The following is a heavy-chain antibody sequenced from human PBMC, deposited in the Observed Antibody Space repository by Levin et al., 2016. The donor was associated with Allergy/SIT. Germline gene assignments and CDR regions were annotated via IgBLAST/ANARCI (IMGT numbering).Heavy chain of an antibody. CDR2: ISSSSSYI. CDR3: ARDCSGGSCYVREMDWFDP. D-gene: IGHD2-15*01. J-gene: IGHJ5*02. CDR1: GFTVSSNY. V-gene: IGHV3-21*01. Sequence: LSLTCAASGFTVSSNYMNWVRQAPGKGLEWVSSISSSSSYIYYADSVKGRFTISRDNAKNSLYLQMNSLRAEDTAVYYCARDCSGGSCYVREMDWFDPWGQGTLVTVSS.